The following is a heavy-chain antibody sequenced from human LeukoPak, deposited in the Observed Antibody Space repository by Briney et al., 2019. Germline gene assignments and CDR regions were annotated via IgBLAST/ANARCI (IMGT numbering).Heavy chain of an antibody. D-gene: IGHD3-22*01. V-gene: IGHV3-23*01. J-gene: IGHJ5*02. CDR2: ISHSGGST. Sequence: GGSLRLSCAASGFTFSSYGMSWVRQAPGKGLEWVSAISHSGGSTYYADSVKGRFTISRDNSKNSLYLQMNSLRAEDTAVYYCAGEGRNPYYYDSSDAKNWFDPWGQGTLVTVSS. CDR3: AGEGRNPYYYDSSDAKNWFDP. CDR1: GFTFSSYG.